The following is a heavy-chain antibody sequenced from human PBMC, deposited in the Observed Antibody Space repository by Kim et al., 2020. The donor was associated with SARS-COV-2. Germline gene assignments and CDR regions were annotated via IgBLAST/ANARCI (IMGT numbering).Heavy chain of an antibody. J-gene: IGHJ4*02. CDR1: GGSISSSSYY. Sequence: SQTLSLTCTVSGGSISSSSYYWGWIRQPPGKGLEWIGSIYYSGSTYYNPSLKSRVTISVDTSKNQFSLKLSSVTAADTAVYYCALRGRGPYYDFWSGYFDFDYWGQGTLVTVSS. CDR3: ALRGRGPYYDFWSGYFDFDY. V-gene: IGHV4-39*01. D-gene: IGHD3-3*01. CDR2: IYYSGST.